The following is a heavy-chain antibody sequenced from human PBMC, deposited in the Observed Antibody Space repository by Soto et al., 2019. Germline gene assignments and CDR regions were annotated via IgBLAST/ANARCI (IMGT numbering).Heavy chain of an antibody. Sequence: QVQLQQWGAGLLKPSETLSLTCAVYGGSFSGYYWSWIRQPPGKGLEWIGEINHSGSTNYNPSLKSRVTISVDTPKNQFSLKLSSVTPADTAVYYCARRPRWQLVRGFDYWGHGTLVTVAS. V-gene: IGHV4-34*01. CDR1: GGSFSGYY. D-gene: IGHD6-6*01. CDR2: INHSGST. CDR3: ARRPRWQLVRGFDY. J-gene: IGHJ4*01.